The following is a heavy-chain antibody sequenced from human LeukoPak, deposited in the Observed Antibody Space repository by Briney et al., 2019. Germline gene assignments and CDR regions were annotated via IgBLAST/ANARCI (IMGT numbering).Heavy chain of an antibody. V-gene: IGHV4-59*08. J-gene: IGHJ4*02. CDR3: ARTPNRRSSFFDY. CDR1: GGSISSYY. CDR2: IYYSGST. Sequence: SETLSLTCTVSGGSISSYYWSWIRQPPGKGLEWIGYIYYSGSTNYSPSLKSRVTISVDTSKNQFPLKLSSVTAADTAVYYCARTPNRRSSFFDYWGQGTLVTVSS. D-gene: IGHD6-19*01.